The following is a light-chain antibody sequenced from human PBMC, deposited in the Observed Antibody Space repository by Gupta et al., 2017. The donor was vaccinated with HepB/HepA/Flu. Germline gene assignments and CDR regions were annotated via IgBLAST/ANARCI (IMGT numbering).Light chain of an antibody. CDR1: QSVSHY. CDR2: DSS. Sequence: EIVLTQSPATLSLSPGERATLSCRASQSVSHYLAWYQQRPGQAPRLLIYDSSKGATGVPARFSGSGSGTEFTLTISGREPEDFAVYFCQQRCDWPLTFGGGTKVEIK. J-gene: IGKJ4*01. CDR3: QQRCDWPLT. V-gene: IGKV3-11*01.